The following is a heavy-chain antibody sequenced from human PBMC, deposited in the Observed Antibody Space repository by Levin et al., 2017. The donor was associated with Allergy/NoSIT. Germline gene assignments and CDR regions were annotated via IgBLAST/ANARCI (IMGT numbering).Heavy chain of an antibody. D-gene: IGHD6-13*01. CDR3: ASQPSGYSSSWYSPGNYYYGMDV. J-gene: IGHJ6*02. CDR1: GGTFSSYA. V-gene: IGHV1-69*13. Sequence: SVKVSCKASGGTFSSYAISWVRQAPGQGLEWMGGIIPIFGTANYAQKFQGRVTITADESTSTAYMELSSLRSEDTAVYYCASQPSGYSSSWYSPGNYYYGMDVWGQGTTVTVSS. CDR2: IIPIFGTA.